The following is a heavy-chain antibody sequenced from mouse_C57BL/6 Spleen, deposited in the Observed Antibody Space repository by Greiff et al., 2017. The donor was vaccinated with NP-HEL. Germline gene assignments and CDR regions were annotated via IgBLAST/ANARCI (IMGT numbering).Heavy chain of an antibody. J-gene: IGHJ2*01. Sequence: EVQLQQSGAELVRPGASVKLSCTASGFNIKDDYMHWVKQRPEQGLEWIGWIDPENGDTEYASKFQGKATITADTSSPTAYLQLSSLTSADTAVYYCTTWIYYDYHLDYWGQGTTLTVSS. CDR3: TTWIYYDYHLDY. CDR1: GFNIKDDY. D-gene: IGHD2-4*01. CDR2: IDPENGDT. V-gene: IGHV14-4*01.